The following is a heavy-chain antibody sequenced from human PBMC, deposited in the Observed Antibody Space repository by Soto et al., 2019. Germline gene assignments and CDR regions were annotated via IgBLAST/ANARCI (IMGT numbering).Heavy chain of an antibody. CDR3: ARGSRWLRPPSQY. CDR1: GGSFSDDY. V-gene: IGHV4-34*01. CDR2: INHSGST. Sequence: PSETLSLTCAVYGGSFSDDYWNWIRQPPAKGLEWIGEINHSGSTNYTPSLKSRVTISIDTSKNQFSLRLSSVTAADTAVYYCARGSRWLRPPSQYWGQGTLVTVSS. D-gene: IGHD6-19*01. J-gene: IGHJ4*02.